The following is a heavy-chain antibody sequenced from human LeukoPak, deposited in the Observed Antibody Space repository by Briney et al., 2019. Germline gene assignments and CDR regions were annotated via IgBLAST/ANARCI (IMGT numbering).Heavy chain of an antibody. J-gene: IGHJ4*02. D-gene: IGHD2-15*01. Sequence: KASETVSFTCAVYGWSFSGYYWRWIRQPPGKGLEGIGEINHSGSTNYNPSLKSRVTIPVDTSKTQFSLTLTSVAAADTAMYYCARALVIGGTYIDYWGQGTLVTVSS. CDR1: GWSFSGYY. V-gene: IGHV4-34*01. CDR3: ARALVIGGTYIDY. CDR2: INHSGST.